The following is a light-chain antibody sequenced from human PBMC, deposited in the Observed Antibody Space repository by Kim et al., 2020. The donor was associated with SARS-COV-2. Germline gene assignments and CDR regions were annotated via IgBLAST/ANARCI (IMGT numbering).Light chain of an antibody. J-gene: IGLJ1*01. CDR2: EGS. CDR3: CSYAGSRV. V-gene: IGLV2-23*01. CDR1: SSDVGSYNL. Sequence: PGQSITISCTGTSSDVGSYNLVSWYQQHPGKAPKLMIYEGSKRPSGVSNRFSGSKSGNTASQTISGLQAEDEADYYCCSYAGSRVFGTGTKVTVL.